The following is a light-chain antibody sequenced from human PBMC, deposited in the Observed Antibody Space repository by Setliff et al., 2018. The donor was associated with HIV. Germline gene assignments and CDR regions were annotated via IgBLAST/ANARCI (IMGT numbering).Light chain of an antibody. J-gene: IGLJ1*01. CDR3: SSYTSSSTRV. CDR2: DVS. V-gene: IGLV2-14*03. Sequence: QSALTQPASVSGSPGQSITISCTGTSSDVGGYNYVSWYQQHPGKAPKLMIYDVSNRPSGVSNRCSGSKSGNTASLTISGLQAEDEADYYCSSYTSSSTRVFGTGTKVTAL. CDR1: SSDVGGYNY.